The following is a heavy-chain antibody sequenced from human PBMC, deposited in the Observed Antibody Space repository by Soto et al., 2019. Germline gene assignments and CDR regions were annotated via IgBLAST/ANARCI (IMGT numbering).Heavy chain of an antibody. J-gene: IGHJ4*02. Sequence: QVQLQQWGAGLLKPSETLSLTCAVYGGSFSGYYWSWIRQPPGKGLEWIGEINHSGSTNYNPSLNSRATLSVHTSKNQFSLKLSSVTAADTAVYYCAIQGDYGGKGTFDYWGQGTLVTVSS. V-gene: IGHV4-34*01. CDR2: INHSGST. CDR1: GGSFSGYY. D-gene: IGHD4-17*01. CDR3: AIQGDYGGKGTFDY.